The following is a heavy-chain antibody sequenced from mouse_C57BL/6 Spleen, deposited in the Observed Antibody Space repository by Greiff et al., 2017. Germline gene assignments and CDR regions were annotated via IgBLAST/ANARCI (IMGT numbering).Heavy chain of an antibody. J-gene: IGHJ4*01. Sequence: EVKLVESEGGLVQPGSSMKLSCTASGFTFSDYYMAWVRQVPEKGLEWVANINYDGSSTYYLDSLKSRFIISRDNAKNILYLQMSSLKSEDTATYYCARGYDAMDYWGQGTSVTVSS. CDR3: ARGYDAMDY. CDR1: GFTFSDYY. CDR2: INYDGSST. V-gene: IGHV5-16*01.